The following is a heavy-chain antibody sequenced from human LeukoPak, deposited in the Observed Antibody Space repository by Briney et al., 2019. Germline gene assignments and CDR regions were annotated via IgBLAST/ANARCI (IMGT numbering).Heavy chain of an antibody. Sequence: GESLKISCKGSGYSFTSYRISWVRQMPGKGLEWMGRIDPSDSYANYSPSFQGHVTISADKSISTAYLQWSSLKASDTAMYYCARRGAGGYYYGMDVWGQGTTVTVSS. CDR3: ARRGAGGYYYGMDV. D-gene: IGHD3-16*01. J-gene: IGHJ6*02. CDR1: GYSFTSYR. V-gene: IGHV5-10-1*01. CDR2: IDPSDSYA.